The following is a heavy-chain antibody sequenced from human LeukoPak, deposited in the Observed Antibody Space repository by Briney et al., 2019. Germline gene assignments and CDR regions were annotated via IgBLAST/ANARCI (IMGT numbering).Heavy chain of an antibody. J-gene: IGHJ4*02. Sequence: GGSLRLSCAASGFTFSSYGMHWVRQAPGKGPEWVAVISYDGSNKYYADSVKGRFTISRDNSKNTLYLQMNSLRAEDTAVYYCARASYGSGNTFDYWGQGTLVTVSS. CDR2: ISYDGSNK. D-gene: IGHD3-10*01. CDR3: ARASYGSGNTFDY. CDR1: GFTFSSYG. V-gene: IGHV3-30*03.